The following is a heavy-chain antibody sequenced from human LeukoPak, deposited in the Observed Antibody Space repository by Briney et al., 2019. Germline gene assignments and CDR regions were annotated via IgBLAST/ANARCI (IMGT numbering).Heavy chain of an antibody. D-gene: IGHD3-10*01. CDR2: IYPGDSDT. V-gene: IGHV5-51*01. Sequence: GESLKISCKGSGYSFTNYWIGWVRQMPGKGLEWMGIIYPGDSDTTYSPSFQGQVTISADKSISTAYLQWSSLKASDTAMYYCARYYYGSGRGANWFDPWGQGTLVTVSS. J-gene: IGHJ5*02. CDR3: ARYYYGSGRGANWFDP. CDR1: GYSFTNYW.